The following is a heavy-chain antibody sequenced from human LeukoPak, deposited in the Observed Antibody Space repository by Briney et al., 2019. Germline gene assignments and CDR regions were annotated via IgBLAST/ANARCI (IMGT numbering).Heavy chain of an antibody. J-gene: IGHJ6*02. CDR1: GGSISSYY. V-gene: IGHV4-59*01. CDR2: IYYSGST. D-gene: IGHD1-1*01. CDR3: ARYNAGPYYYGMDV. Sequence: SQTLSLTCTVSGGSISSYYWSWIRQPPGKGLEWIGYIYYSGSTNYNPSLKSRVTISVDTSKNQFSLKLSSVTAADTAVYYCARYNAGPYYYGMDVWGQGTTVTVSS.